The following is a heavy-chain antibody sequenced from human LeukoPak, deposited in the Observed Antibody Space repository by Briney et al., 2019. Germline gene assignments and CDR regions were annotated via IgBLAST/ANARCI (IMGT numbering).Heavy chain of an antibody. J-gene: IGHJ4*02. CDR2: INHSGST. V-gene: IGHV4-34*01. D-gene: IGHD3-10*01. Sequence: PSETLSLTCAVYGGSFSGCYWSWIRQPPGKGLEWIGEINHSGSTNYNPSLKSRVTISVDTSKNQFSLKLSSVTAADTAVYYCARENYYGSGSFDYWGQGTLVTVSS. CDR3: ARENYYGSGSFDY. CDR1: GGSFSGCY.